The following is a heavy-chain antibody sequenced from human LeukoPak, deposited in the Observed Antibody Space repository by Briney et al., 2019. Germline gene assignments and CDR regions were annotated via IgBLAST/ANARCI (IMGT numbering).Heavy chain of an antibody. V-gene: IGHV3-21*01. CDR1: GFTFSSYS. D-gene: IGHD3-16*01. Sequence: GGSLRLSCAASGFTFSSYSMNWVRQAPGKGLEWVSSISSRSTYIYYADSVRGRFTISRDNAKNSLYLQMNSLRAEDTAVYFCAKSTRAVMAMMDVWGKGTTVTVSS. CDR2: ISSRSTYI. J-gene: IGHJ6*04. CDR3: AKSTRAVMAMMDV.